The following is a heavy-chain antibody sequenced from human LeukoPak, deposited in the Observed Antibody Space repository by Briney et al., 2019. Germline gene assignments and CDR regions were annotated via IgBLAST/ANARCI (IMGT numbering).Heavy chain of an antibody. J-gene: IGHJ4*02. Sequence: GGSLRLSCAASGFTFSSYWMSWVRQAPGKGLEWVANIKQDGSEKYYVDSVKGRFTISRDNAMNSLYLQMNSLRAEDTAVYYCARVLYSSGWNYFDYWGQGTLVTVSS. V-gene: IGHV3-7*01. CDR1: GFTFSSYW. CDR3: ARVLYSSGWNYFDY. D-gene: IGHD6-19*01. CDR2: IKQDGSEK.